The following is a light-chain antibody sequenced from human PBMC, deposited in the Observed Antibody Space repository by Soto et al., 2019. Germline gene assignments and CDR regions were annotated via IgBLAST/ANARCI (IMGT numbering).Light chain of an antibody. J-gene: IGKJ4*01. V-gene: IGKV1-27*01. CDR2: SAS. Sequence: DVQITQSPNSLSAAGGDRITITCRASQGISSFLAWYQQIPGKVPKLLIYSASTLQSGVPSRFSGSGPGTDFNLAIRCRQPGDAAIQNCEKYYTGPRTYGGGTKVDIK. CDR3: EKYYTGPRT. CDR1: QGISSF.